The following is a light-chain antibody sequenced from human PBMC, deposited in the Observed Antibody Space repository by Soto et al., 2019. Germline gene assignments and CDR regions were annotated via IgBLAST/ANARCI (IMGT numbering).Light chain of an antibody. CDR1: QNINNY. CDR2: DAS. J-gene: IGKJ5*01. Sequence: DIQMTQHTYSLSASVGDRVTITCQASQNINNYLNWYQQKPGRAPKLLIYDASNLEAGVPSRFRGSGSGTDFTFTISRLQPEDIATYYCQQYENLPTFGQGTRLEIK. CDR3: QQYENLPT. V-gene: IGKV1-33*01.